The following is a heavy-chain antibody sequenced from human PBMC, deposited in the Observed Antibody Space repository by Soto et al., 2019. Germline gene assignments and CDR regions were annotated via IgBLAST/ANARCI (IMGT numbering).Heavy chain of an antibody. CDR1: GFTFSGRW. CDR2: INDDGTTT. D-gene: IGHD2-2*01. CDR3: VREVLPPCSSPNCIRPGDD. J-gene: IGHJ4*01. Sequence: PGGSLRLSCAASGFTFSGRWMHWARQVPGKGLEWVSRINDDGTTTTYADSVKGRFTISRDNAKNTLYLQMDSLRVEDRAIYYCVREVLPPCSSPNCIRPGDDWGPGALVTVSS. V-gene: IGHV3-74*03.